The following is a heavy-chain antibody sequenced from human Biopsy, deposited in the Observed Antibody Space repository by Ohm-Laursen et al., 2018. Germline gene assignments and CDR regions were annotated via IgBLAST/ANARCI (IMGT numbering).Heavy chain of an antibody. CDR2: VYNGGIT. Sequence: SETLSLIYSVSGGSIISYYWTWIRQPPGKGLEWIGHVYNGGITNYNPSLKSRVTISKDTSKNQFSLQVNSVTAADTAVYYCARTPRDSFWSGSYKRGLWFDPWGQGTLVIASS. J-gene: IGHJ5*02. V-gene: IGHV4-59*01. D-gene: IGHD3-3*01. CDR3: ARTPRDSFWSGSYKRGLWFDP. CDR1: GGSIISYY.